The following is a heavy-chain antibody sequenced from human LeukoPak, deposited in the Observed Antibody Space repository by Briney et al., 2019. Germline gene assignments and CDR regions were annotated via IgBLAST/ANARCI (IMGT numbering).Heavy chain of an antibody. CDR2: IYHSGST. Sequence: SETLSLTCTVSGYCICSDYYWGWVRQPPGKGLEWIGSIYHSGSTYYNPSLKSRVTISVDTSKNQFSLRLTSVTAADTAVYYCARVRLWFGDHLDDYWGQGTLVTVSS. J-gene: IGHJ4*02. CDR3: ARVRLWFGDHLDDY. CDR1: GYCICSDYY. D-gene: IGHD3-10*01. V-gene: IGHV4-38-2*02.